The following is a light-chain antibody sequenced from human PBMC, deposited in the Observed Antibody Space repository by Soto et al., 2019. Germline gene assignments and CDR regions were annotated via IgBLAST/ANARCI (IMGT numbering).Light chain of an antibody. J-gene: IGKJ5*01. CDR3: QQRNSWPPIFT. CDR1: QSVFSS. V-gene: IGKV3-11*01. Sequence: RQTQETRSVAPGGRATLSCSASQSVFSSLAWYQQKPGQAPRLLIYDTSIRATGIPARFSGSGSGTDFTLTISSLEPEDFAVYYCQQRNSWPPIFTFGQRRLLEVK. CDR2: DTS.